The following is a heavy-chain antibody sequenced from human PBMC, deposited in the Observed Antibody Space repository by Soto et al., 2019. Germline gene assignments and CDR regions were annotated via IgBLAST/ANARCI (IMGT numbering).Heavy chain of an antibody. D-gene: IGHD3-16*01. CDR1: GGTFSSYA. CDR2: IIPIFGTA. J-gene: IGHJ4*02. CDR3: ARDLLDDYVWGSYGT. Sequence: QVQLVQSGAEVKKPGSSVKVSCKASGGTFSSYAISWVRQAPGQGLEWMGGIIPIFGTANYAQKFQGRVTIPADESTRTAYRELGSLRCEDTAVYYCARDLLDDYVWGSYGTWGQGTLVTVSS. V-gene: IGHV1-69*12.